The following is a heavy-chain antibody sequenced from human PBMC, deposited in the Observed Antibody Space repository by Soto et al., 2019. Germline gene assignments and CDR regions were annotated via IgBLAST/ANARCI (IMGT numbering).Heavy chain of an antibody. D-gene: IGHD2-2*01. CDR3: ARGYCSSTSCYAVRLHATMDV. CDR2: IWYDGSNK. Sequence: GGSLRLSCAASGFTFSSYGMHWVRQAPGKGLEWVAVIWYDGSNKYYADSVKGRFTISRDNSKNTLYLQMNSLRAEDTAVYYCARGYCSSTSCYAVRLHATMDVWGKGTTVTVSS. CDR1: GFTFSSYG. J-gene: IGHJ6*03. V-gene: IGHV3-33*01.